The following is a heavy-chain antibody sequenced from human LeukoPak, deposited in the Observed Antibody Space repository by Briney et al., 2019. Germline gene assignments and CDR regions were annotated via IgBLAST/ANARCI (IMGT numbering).Heavy chain of an antibody. CDR1: GFAFSSYG. V-gene: IGHV3-23*01. CDR2: ISRSGGST. D-gene: IGHD3-10*01. CDR3: AKGMGYASGSSCSYYYYMDV. Sequence: PGGSLRLSCAASGFAFSSYGMSWVRQAPGKGLEWVSSISRSGGSTHYADSVKGRFTISRDNSKNMLSLQMNSLRAEDTAVYYCAKGMGYASGSSCSYYYYMDVWGKGTTVTISS. J-gene: IGHJ6*03.